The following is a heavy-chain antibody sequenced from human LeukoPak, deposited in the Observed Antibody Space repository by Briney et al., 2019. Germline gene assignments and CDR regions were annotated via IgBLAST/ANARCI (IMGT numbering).Heavy chain of an antibody. Sequence: GGSLRLSCAASGVTVNSNYMGWVRQAPGKGLEWVSAISGSGGSTYYADSVKGRFTISRDNSKNTLYLQMNSLRAEDTAVYYCAKGGITGTTTDYWGQGTLVTVSS. J-gene: IGHJ4*02. V-gene: IGHV3-23*01. CDR2: ISGSGGST. CDR1: GVTVNSNY. D-gene: IGHD1-7*01. CDR3: AKGGITGTTTDY.